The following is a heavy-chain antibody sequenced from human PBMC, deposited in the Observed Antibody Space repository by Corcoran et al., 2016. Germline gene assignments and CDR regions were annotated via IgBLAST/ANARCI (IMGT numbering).Heavy chain of an antibody. Sequence: QVQLRESGPGLVKPSETLSLTCTVSGGSIRSYYWSWIRQPPGKGLEWIGYIYYSGSTNYDPSFKSRVTISVDTSKNQFSLKLSSATAADTAVYYCARGGGNPKADRIYYYGMDVWGQGTTVTVSS. J-gene: IGHJ6*02. CDR2: IYYSGST. CDR3: ARGGGNPKADRIYYYGMDV. V-gene: IGHV4-59*01. CDR1: GGSIRSYY. D-gene: IGHD6-6*01.